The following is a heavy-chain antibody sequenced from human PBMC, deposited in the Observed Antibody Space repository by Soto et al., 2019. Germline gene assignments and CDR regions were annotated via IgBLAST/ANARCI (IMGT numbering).Heavy chain of an antibody. Sequence: QIQVVQSGAEVKKPGASVKVSCKTSGYSFTSYAMNWVRQAPGQRLEWLGWINADSGDTKYSQKFSGRVTITIDTSANTAFMELCSLISEVTAMYYSARELQGLYYFDFGGEGTLGTVS. V-gene: IGHV1-3*01. D-gene: IGHD4-4*01. CDR1: GYSFTSYA. CDR2: INADSGDT. CDR3: ARELQGLYYFDF. J-gene: IGHJ4*02.